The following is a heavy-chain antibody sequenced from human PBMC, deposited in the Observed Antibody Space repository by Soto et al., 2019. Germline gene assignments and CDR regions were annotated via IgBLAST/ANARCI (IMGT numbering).Heavy chain of an antibody. CDR3: ARDMVRGAIVGFDYYYYMDV. V-gene: IGHV3-66*01. D-gene: IGHD3-10*01. CDR2: IYSGGST. CDR1: GFTVSSNY. Sequence: EVQLAESGGGLVQPGGSLRLSCAASGFTVSSNYMSWVRQAPGKGLEWVSVIYSGGSTYYADSVKGRFTISRDNSKNTLYLQMNSLRAEDTAVYYCARDMVRGAIVGFDYYYYMDVWGKGTTVTVSS. J-gene: IGHJ6*03.